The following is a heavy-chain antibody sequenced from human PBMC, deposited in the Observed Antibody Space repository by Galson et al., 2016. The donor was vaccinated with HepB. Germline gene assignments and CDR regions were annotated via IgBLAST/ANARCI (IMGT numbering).Heavy chain of an antibody. CDR1: GGSISSGG. Sequence: LSLTCAVSGGSISSGGFSWNWIRQPPGRGLEWVAFISYDGSTKYYSDSVKGRVTISRDNSNNTLYLQVNSLRAEDTAVYYCAREGWNYTIDYWGQGTPVIVSS. CDR3: AREGWNYTIDY. D-gene: IGHD1-7*01. J-gene: IGHJ4*02. CDR2: ISYDGSTK. V-gene: IGHV3-30-3*01.